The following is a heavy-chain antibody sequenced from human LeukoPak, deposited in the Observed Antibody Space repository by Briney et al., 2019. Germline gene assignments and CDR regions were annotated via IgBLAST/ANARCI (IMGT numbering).Heavy chain of an antibody. CDR2: IWNDGSNK. J-gene: IGHJ4*02. CDR1: GFTFSHYG. Sequence: PGRSLRLSCAASGFTFSHYGMHWVRQAPGRGLEGVAVIWNDGSNKYYADSVKGRFTISRDNSQNTVDLHMNSLRAEETAVYYCAKDAQRGFDYSNSLEYWGQGTLVTVSS. V-gene: IGHV3-33*06. CDR3: AKDAQRGFDYSNSLEY. D-gene: IGHD4-11*01.